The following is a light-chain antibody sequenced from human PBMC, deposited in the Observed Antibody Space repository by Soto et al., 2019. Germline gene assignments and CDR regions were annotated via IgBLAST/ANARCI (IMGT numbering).Light chain of an antibody. CDR3: AQGLATPCN. CDR2: LGS. Sequence: EIVLTQSPLSLPVTPGEPASISCRSSRNLLHSNGYYYLDWYLQKPGQSPQLLIYLGSNRASGVSDRFSGSGSGTDFTLTISRVEAEDVGVYFCAQGLATPCNFGGGTKVDIK. J-gene: IGKJ4*01. CDR1: RNLLHSNGYYY. V-gene: IGKV2-28*01.